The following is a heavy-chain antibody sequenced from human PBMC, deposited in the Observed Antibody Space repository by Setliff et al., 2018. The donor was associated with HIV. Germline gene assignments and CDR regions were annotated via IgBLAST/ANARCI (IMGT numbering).Heavy chain of an antibody. D-gene: IGHD3-3*01. V-gene: IGHV3-48*03. Sequence: DPVLTFSSYEMNWVRQAPGKGLEWVSDISSSGSTIYYADSVKGRFTISRDNAKNSLYLQMNSLRAEDTAVYYCARVGDYNFWSGYKYNYYYGMDVWGQGTTVTVSS. CDR1: VLTFSSYE. CDR3: ARVGDYNFWSGYKYNYYYGMDV. J-gene: IGHJ6*02. CDR2: ISSSGSTI.